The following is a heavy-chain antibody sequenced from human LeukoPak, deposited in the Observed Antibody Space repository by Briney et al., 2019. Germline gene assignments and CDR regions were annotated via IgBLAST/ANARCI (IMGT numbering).Heavy chain of an antibody. CDR2: INHSGST. V-gene: IGHV4-34*01. CDR1: GGSFSGYY. CDR3: ARDRDYYGMDV. J-gene: IGHJ6*02. Sequence: PSETLSLTCAVYGGSFSGYYWSWIRQPPGKGLEWIGEINHSGSTNYNPSLKSRVTISVDTSKNQFSLKLSSVTAADTAVYYCARDRDYYGMDVWGQGTTVTVSS.